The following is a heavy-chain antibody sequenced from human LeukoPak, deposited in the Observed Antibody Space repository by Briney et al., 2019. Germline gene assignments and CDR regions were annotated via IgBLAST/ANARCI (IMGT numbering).Heavy chain of an antibody. J-gene: IGHJ4*02. CDR1: GYTFINYW. CDR3: ARHSLGYCSGGNCYPDY. Sequence: GESLKISXKGSGYTFINYWIGWVRQKPGKGLEWMGIIYSGGSDTIYSPSFQGQVTISVDKSISTAYLQWTSLKASDTAIYYCARHSLGYCSGGNCYPDYWGQGTLVTVSS. V-gene: IGHV5-51*01. CDR2: IYSGGSDT. D-gene: IGHD2-15*01.